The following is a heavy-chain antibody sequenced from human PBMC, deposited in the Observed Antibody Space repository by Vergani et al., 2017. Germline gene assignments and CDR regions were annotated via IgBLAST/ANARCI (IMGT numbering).Heavy chain of an antibody. D-gene: IGHD3-22*01. CDR1: GFTFSSYA. V-gene: IGHV3-23*01. CDR2: ISGSGGST. Sequence: EVQLLESGGGLVQPGGSLRLSCAASGFTFSSYAMSWVRQAPGKGREWVSAISGSGGSTNYTDSVKGRFTITRDKSKNTSYLQMNSLRAEDTAVYYCAKNAGRKRYYFEDTYCMDVWGKGTTVTV. CDR3: AKNAGRKRYYFEDTYCMDV. J-gene: IGHJ6*03.